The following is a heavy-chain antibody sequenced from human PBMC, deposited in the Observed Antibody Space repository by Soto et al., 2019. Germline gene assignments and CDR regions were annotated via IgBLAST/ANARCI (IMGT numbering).Heavy chain of an antibody. CDR1: GGSTSSYS. J-gene: IGHJ6*02. CDR3: ARDVYSSGWISGMDA. V-gene: IGHV4-59*01. D-gene: IGHD6-19*01. Sequence: XETLSLTCTDSGGSTSSYSWSWIRQPPGKGLEWIGYIYYSGSTNYNPSLKSRVTISVDTSKNQFSLKLSSVTAADTAVYYCARDVYSSGWISGMDAWGQGTTATVSS. CDR2: IYYSGST.